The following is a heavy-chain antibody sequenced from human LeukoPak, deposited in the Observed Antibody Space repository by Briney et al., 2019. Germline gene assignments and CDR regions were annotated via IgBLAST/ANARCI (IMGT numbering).Heavy chain of an antibody. CDR1: GGSISTSGHY. CDR3: ASAPPYYDFWSGYYTGHFDY. Sequence: SETLSLTCTVSGGSISTSGHYRGWTRQPPGKGLEWIGVINHSGSTNYNPSLKSRVTISVDTSKNQFSLKLSSVTAADTAVYYCASAPPYYDFWSGYYTGHFDYWGQGTLVTVSS. CDR2: INHSGST. D-gene: IGHD3-3*01. J-gene: IGHJ4*02. V-gene: IGHV4-39*07.